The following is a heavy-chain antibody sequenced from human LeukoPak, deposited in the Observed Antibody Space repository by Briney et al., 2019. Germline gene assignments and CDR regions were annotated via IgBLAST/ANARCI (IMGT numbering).Heavy chain of an antibody. CDR1: GYTFTNYG. CDR2: ISAYNENT. V-gene: IGHV1-18*01. J-gene: IGHJ4*02. CDR3: ARVGRTIVATMAY. Sequence: ASVKVSCKASGYTFTNYGISWVRQAPGQGLEWGGWISAYNENTNYVQKFQDRVTMTIDTSTSTAYMELRSLRSDDTAVYYCARVGRTIVATMAYWGQGTLVTVSS. D-gene: IGHD5-12*01.